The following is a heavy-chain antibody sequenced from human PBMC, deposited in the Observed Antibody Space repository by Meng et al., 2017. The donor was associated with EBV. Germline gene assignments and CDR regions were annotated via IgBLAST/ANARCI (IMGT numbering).Heavy chain of an antibody. CDR3: ASESGRGYTPDY. V-gene: IGHV1-69*01. CDR1: GGPFRNYA. D-gene: IGHD3-10*01. Sequence: SVAGGTKPGSSVKVTCKHYGGPFRNYAISWVRQAPGQGLEWLGGFLPTLGAPNYAQKFHGRVSITADESTSTHYMDLSSLRSEDTAVYYCASESGRGYTPDYWGQGTLVTVSS. CDR2: FLPTLGAP. J-gene: IGHJ4*02.